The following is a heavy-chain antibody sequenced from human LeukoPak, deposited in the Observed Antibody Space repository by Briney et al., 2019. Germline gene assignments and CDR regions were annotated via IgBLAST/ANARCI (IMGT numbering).Heavy chain of an antibody. D-gene: IGHD3-9*01. CDR1: GYTFTSYG. Sequence: ASVKVSCKASGYTFTSYGISWVRQAPGQGLEWMGWISAYNGNTNYAQKLQGRVTMTTDTSTSTAYMELRSLRSDDTAVYYCARAYYDILTGYWTRYYYMDVWGKGTTVTISS. J-gene: IGHJ6*03. V-gene: IGHV1-18*01. CDR3: ARAYYDILTGYWTRYYYMDV. CDR2: ISAYNGNT.